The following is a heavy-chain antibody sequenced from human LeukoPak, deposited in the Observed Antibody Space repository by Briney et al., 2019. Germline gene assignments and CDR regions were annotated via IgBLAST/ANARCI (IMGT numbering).Heavy chain of an antibody. CDR2: INPNSGGT. Sequence: ASVKVSCKASGYTFTGYYMHWVRQAPGQGLEWMGWINPNSGGTNYAQKFQGRVTMTRDTSISTAYMELSRLRSDDTAVYYCARIGVRYDILTGSTDYWGQGTLVTVSS. V-gene: IGHV1-2*02. CDR3: ARIGVRYDILTGSTDY. CDR1: GYTFTGYY. D-gene: IGHD3-9*01. J-gene: IGHJ4*02.